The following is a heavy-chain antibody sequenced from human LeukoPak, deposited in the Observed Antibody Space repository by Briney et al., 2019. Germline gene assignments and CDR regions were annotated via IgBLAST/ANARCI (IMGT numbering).Heavy chain of an antibody. Sequence: PSETLSLTCTVSGGSISSGGYYWSWIRQHPGKGLEWIGYIYYSGSTYYNPSLKSRVTISVDTSKNQFSLKLSSVTAADTAVYYCAREISSIAARIPFDYWGQGTLVTVSS. CDR1: GGSISSGGYY. D-gene: IGHD6-6*01. CDR3: AREISSIAARIPFDY. CDR2: IYYSGST. V-gene: IGHV4-31*03. J-gene: IGHJ4*02.